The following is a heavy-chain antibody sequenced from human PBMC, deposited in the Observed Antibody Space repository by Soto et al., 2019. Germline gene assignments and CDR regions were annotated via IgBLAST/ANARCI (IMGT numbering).Heavy chain of an antibody. D-gene: IGHD2-2*01. CDR1: GFPFSSYA. CDR2: ISGSGGST. J-gene: IGHJ4*02. CDR3: TKDRYCSSTSCYAGYY. V-gene: IGHV3-23*01. Sequence: EVQLLESEGGLVQPGGSLRLSCAASGFPFSSYAMSWVRQAPGKGLEWVSGISGSGGSTSVADSVKGRFTISRDNSKNTLYLQMNSLRAEDTAVYYCTKDRYCSSTSCYAGYYWGQGTLVTVSS.